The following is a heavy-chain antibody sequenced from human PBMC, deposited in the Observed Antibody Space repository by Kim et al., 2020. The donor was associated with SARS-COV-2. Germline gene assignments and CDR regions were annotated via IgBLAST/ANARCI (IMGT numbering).Heavy chain of an antibody. CDR1: GFTFSSYA. Sequence: GGSLRLSCAASGFTFSSYAMHWVRQAPGKGLEWVAVISYDGSNKYYADSVKGRFTISRDNSKNTLYLQMNSLRAEDTAVYYCARDPPPFHGTFDYWGQGTLVTVSS. J-gene: IGHJ4*02. D-gene: IGHD1-1*01. CDR3: ARDPPPFHGTFDY. CDR2: ISYDGSNK. V-gene: IGHV3-30-3*01.